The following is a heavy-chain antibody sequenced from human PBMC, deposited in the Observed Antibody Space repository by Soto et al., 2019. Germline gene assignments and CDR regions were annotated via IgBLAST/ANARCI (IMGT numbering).Heavy chain of an antibody. V-gene: IGHV3-23*01. CDR1: GFTFSSYA. CDR3: AKWVVIAVAGHDYFGMDV. D-gene: IGHD6-19*01. J-gene: IGHJ6*02. CDR2: IGGGGTDT. Sequence: EVQLLESGGDLVQPGGSLSLSCAASGFTFSSYAMSWVRQAPGKGLEWVSGIGGGGTDTYYANSVRGRFTISRDNSDNTLYLQMNSLRAEDTAVYYCAKWVVIAVAGHDYFGMDVWGQGTTVAASS.